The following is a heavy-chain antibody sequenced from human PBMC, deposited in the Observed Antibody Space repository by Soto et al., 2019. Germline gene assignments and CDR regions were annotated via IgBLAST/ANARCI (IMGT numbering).Heavy chain of an antibody. Sequence: QVQLVQSGAEVKKPGASVKVSCKASGYTFTSYGISWVRQAPGQGLEWMGWISAYNGNTNYAQKLQGRVTMTTDTSMITAYMELRSLRSDDTAVYYCASSLLVGYGLEGESDWGQGTLVTVSS. CDR1: GYTFTSYG. CDR3: ASSLLVGYGLEGESD. J-gene: IGHJ4*02. D-gene: IGHD5-18*01. CDR2: ISAYNGNT. V-gene: IGHV1-18*01.